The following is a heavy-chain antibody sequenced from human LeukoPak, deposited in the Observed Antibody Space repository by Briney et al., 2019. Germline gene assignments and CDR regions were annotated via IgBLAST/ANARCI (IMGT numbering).Heavy chain of an antibody. J-gene: IGHJ4*02. Sequence: SETLSLTCTVSGGSISSGDYYWSWIRQPPGKGLEWIGYIYYSGSTYYNPSLKSRATISVDTSKNQFSLKLSSVTAADTAVYYCARDPFGGDYAYYFDYWGQGTLVTVSS. CDR1: GGSISSGDYY. V-gene: IGHV4-30-4*01. D-gene: IGHD4-17*01. CDR3: ARDPFGGDYAYYFDY. CDR2: IYYSGST.